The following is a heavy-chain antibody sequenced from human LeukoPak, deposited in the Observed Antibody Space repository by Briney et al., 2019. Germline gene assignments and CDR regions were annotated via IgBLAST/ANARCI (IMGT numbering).Heavy chain of an antibody. J-gene: IGHJ5*02. CDR1: GYTFTSYY. Sequence: ASVKVSCKASGYTFTSYYMHWVRQAPGQGLEWMGIINPSGGSTSYAQKFQGRVTMTRDMSTSTVYMELSSLRSEDTAVYYCARSCSSISCYTSGWFDPWGQGTLVTVSS. D-gene: IGHD2-2*02. V-gene: IGHV1-46*01. CDR2: INPSGGST. CDR3: ARSCSSISCYTSGWFDP.